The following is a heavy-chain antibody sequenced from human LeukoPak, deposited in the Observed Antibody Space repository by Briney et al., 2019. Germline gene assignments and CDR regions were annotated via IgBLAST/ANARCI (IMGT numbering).Heavy chain of an antibody. CDR1: GFTFSSYT. CDR2: ISGSSYYI. Sequence: GGSLRLSCAASGFTFSSYTINWVRQAPGKGLEWVSSISGSSYYIYYPASVRGRFTISRDNAKNSAHPQVNILKAEDTAVYYCARCPTVLVGYCGSVTCQADYWGQETLLPVSS. V-gene: IGHV3-21*01. J-gene: IGHJ4*02. CDR3: ARCPTVLVGYCGSVTCQADY. D-gene: IGHD2-2*01.